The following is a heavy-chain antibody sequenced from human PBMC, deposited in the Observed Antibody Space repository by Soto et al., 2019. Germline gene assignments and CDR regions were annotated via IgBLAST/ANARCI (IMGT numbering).Heavy chain of an antibody. D-gene: IGHD1-1*01. Sequence: PVGSLRLSCAASGFTVSSNYMSWVRQAPGKGLEWVSVIYSGGSTYYADSVKGRFTISRDNSKNTLYLQMNSLRAEDTAVYYCAREPGTAYYFDYWGQGTLVTVSS. CDR2: IYSGGST. CDR3: AREPGTAYYFDY. V-gene: IGHV3-53*01. CDR1: GFTVSSNY. J-gene: IGHJ4*02.